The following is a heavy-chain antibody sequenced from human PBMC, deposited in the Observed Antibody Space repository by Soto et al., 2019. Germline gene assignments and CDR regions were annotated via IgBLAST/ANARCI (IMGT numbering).Heavy chain of an antibody. CDR2: ISAYNGNT. CDR3: ARDHYDSSGYSGY. J-gene: IGHJ4*02. V-gene: IGHV1-18*04. D-gene: IGHD3-22*01. Sequence: QVQLVQSGTEVKKPGASVKVSCKASGYTFPSYGFSWVRQAPGQGLERRGWISAYNGNTHYAQKLQDRFTITTDTSTSTAYMELRSLRSADSAVYYCARDHYDSSGYSGYWGQGTLVTVSS. CDR1: GYTFPSYG.